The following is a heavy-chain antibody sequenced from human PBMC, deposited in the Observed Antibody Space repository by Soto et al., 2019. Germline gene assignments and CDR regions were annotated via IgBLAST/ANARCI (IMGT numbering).Heavy chain of an antibody. CDR3: ARGLGGYYPPFDY. V-gene: IGHV1-3*05. CDR1: GYTFTSYA. Sequence: QVQLVQSGAEEKKPGASVKVSCKASGYTFTSYAIHWVRQAPGQRLEWMGWINAGNGNTKYSQKLQGRVTITRDTSASRAYMELSSLRSEDTAVYCCARGLGGYYPPFDYWGQGTLVIVSS. D-gene: IGHD3-22*01. J-gene: IGHJ4*02. CDR2: INAGNGNT.